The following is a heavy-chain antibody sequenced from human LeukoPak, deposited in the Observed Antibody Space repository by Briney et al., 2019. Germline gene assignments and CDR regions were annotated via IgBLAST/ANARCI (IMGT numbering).Heavy chain of an antibody. Sequence: GGSLRLSCVASGFNFSPYAMGWARQAPGKGLEWVSRISGAGTINYADSVKGRFTISRDNSKNTLYLQMNSLRAEDTAVYYCAKDEMFSSAWYFDYWGQGTLVTVSS. V-gene: IGHV3-23*01. CDR3: AKDEMFSSAWYFDY. CDR2: ISGAGTI. CDR1: GFNFSPYA. D-gene: IGHD6-19*01. J-gene: IGHJ4*02.